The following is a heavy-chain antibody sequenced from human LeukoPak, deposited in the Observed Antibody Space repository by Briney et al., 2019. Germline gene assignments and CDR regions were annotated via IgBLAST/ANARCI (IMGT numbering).Heavy chain of an antibody. V-gene: IGHV3-23*01. CDR1: GFTFSSYA. D-gene: IGHD5-18*01. Sequence: GGSLRLSCAASGFTFSSYAMSLVRQAPGKGLEWVSAISGSGGSTYYADSVKGRFTISRDNSKNTLYLQMNSLRAEDTAVYYCARVRSGPNTAMYYWGQGTLVTVSS. CDR3: ARVRSGPNTAMYY. J-gene: IGHJ4*02. CDR2: ISGSGGST.